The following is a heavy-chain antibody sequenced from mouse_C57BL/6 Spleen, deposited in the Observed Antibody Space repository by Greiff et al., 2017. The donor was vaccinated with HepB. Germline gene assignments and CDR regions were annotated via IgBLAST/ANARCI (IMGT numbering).Heavy chain of an antibody. CDR3: ARHSITRDYYAMDY. D-gene: IGHD2-4*01. Sequence: EVQLVESGGDLVKPGGSLKLSCAASGFTFSSYGMSWVRQTPDKRLEWVATISSGGSYTYYPDSVKGRFTISRDNAKNTLYLQMSSLKSEDTAMYYCARHSITRDYYAMDYWGQGTSVTVSS. J-gene: IGHJ4*01. CDR2: ISSGGSYT. CDR1: GFTFSSYG. V-gene: IGHV5-6*01.